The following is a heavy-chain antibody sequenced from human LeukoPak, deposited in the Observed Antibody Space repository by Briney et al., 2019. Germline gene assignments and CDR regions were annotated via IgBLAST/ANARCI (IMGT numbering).Heavy chain of an antibody. V-gene: IGHV4-61*08. CDR1: GGSISSGDYY. CDR2: IYYTGST. Sequence: TSETLSLTCTVSGGSISSGDYYWSWIRQPPGKGLEWIGYIYYTGSTNYNPSLKSRVTISIDTSRSQFSLKLTSVTVADTAVYYCARDSRYSYGSGGMDVWGQGTTVTVSS. J-gene: IGHJ6*02. CDR3: ARDSRYSYGSGGMDV. D-gene: IGHD3-10*01.